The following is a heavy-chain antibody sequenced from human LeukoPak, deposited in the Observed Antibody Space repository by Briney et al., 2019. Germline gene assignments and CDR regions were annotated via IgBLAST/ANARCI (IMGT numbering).Heavy chain of an antibody. D-gene: IGHD2-8*01. CDR3: ANGNRCTSPNCLGYYYFYMDV. Sequence: QRGGSLRLSCAASGFTFSNYAMNWVRQAPGRGLEWVSGFSGSGGTTYYADSVKGRFTISRDNSKNTLYLQMNSLRVEDTAVYYCANGNRCTSPNCLGYYYFYMDVWGKGTTVTVSS. CDR1: GFTFSNYA. J-gene: IGHJ6*03. CDR2: FSGSGGTT. V-gene: IGHV3-23*01.